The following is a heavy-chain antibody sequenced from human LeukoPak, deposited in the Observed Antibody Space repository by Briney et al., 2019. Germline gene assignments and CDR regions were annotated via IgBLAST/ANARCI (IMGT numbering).Heavy chain of an antibody. CDR3: ARTRYGGKTLDY. Sequence: SETLSLTCTVSGGSISSSSYYWGWIRQPPGKGLEWIGSIYYSGSTYYNPSLKSRVTISVDTSKNQFSLKLSSVTAADTAVYYCARTRYGGKTLDYWGQGTLVTVSS. D-gene: IGHD4-23*01. CDR1: GGSISSSSYY. V-gene: IGHV4-39*07. J-gene: IGHJ4*02. CDR2: IYYSGST.